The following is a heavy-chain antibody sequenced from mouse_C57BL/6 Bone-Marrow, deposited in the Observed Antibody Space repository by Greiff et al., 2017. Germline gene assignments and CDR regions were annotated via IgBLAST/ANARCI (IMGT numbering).Heavy chain of an antibody. CDR3: TRMAY. CDR1: GFNIKDDY. Sequence: DVKLVESGAELVRPGASVKLSCTASGFNIKDDYMHWVKQRPEQGLEWIGWIDPENGDTEYAPKFQGKATITVATSSTTAYLQLSSLTSEDTAVYYCTRMAYWGQGTLVTVSA. CDR2: IDPENGDT. V-gene: IGHV14-4*01. J-gene: IGHJ3*01.